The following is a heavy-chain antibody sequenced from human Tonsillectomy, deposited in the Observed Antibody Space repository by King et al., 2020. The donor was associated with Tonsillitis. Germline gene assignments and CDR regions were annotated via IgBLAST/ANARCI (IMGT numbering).Heavy chain of an antibody. V-gene: IGHV4-31*03. Sequence: QVQLQESGPGLVEPSQTLSLTCTVSGGSINSGDYYWSWIRQHPGKGLEWIGCIYYSGSTFYNPSLKSRPTISVDTSNNQFPLKLRSVTAADTAVYYCASAAVWFGDLRNLAYWGQGTLVTVSS. D-gene: IGHD3-10*01. CDR2: IYYSGST. J-gene: IGHJ4*02. CDR3: ASAAVWFGDLRNLAY. CDR1: GGSINSGDYY.